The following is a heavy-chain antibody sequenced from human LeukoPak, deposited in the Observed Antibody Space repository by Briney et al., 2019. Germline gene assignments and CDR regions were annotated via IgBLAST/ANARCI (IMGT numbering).Heavy chain of an antibody. CDR1: GFTFSSYS. V-gene: IGHV3-7*01. Sequence: GGSLRLSCAASGFTFSSYSMNWVRQAPGKGLEWVANIKQDGSEKYYVDSVKGRFTISRDSAKNSLYLQMNSLRAEDTAVYYCARLILPQPTYYDILTGYYRAPDAFDIWGQGTMVTVSS. CDR3: ARLILPQPTYYDILTGYYRAPDAFDI. CDR2: IKQDGSEK. D-gene: IGHD3-9*01. J-gene: IGHJ3*02.